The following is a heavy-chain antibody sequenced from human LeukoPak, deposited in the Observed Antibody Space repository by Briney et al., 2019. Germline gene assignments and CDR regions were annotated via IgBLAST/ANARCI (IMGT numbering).Heavy chain of an antibody. J-gene: IGHJ4*02. CDR2: IYAAGST. CDR3: AKFSPYGDVAY. V-gene: IGHV3-53*01. D-gene: IGHD4-17*01. Sequence: AGGSLRLSCAASGFTVSNNYMSWVRQPPRKGLEWVSVIYAAGSTYYADSVKGRFTISRDNSKNTLYLQMNSLRAEDTAVYYCAKFSPYGDVAYWGRGTLVTVSS. CDR1: GFTVSNNY.